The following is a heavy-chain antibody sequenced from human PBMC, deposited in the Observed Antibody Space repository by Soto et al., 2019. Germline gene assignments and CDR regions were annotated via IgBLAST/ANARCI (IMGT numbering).Heavy chain of an antibody. CDR2: ISYAGSNK. Sequence: QVQLVESGGGVVQPGRSLRLSCAASGFTFSSYGMHWVRQAPGKGLEWVAVISYAGSNKYYADSVKGGFTIPRDNSKNTRYLQRNSLREQDTSAYYCANVSARMRVSMARGVSSCWGQGTLVTVSS. CDR3: ANVSARMRVSMARGVSSC. CDR1: GFTFSSYG. D-gene: IGHD3-10*01. J-gene: IGHJ4*02. V-gene: IGHV3-30*18.